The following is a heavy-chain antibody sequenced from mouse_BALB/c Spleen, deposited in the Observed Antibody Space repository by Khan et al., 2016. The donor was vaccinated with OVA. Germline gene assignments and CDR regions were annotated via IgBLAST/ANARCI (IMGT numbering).Heavy chain of an antibody. CDR3: ARYDSSPYYAMDY. J-gene: IGHJ4*01. CDR2: LNPYNDGA. CDR1: GYTFTNYV. V-gene: IGHV1S136*01. Sequence: VQLKQSGPELVKPGTSVKMSCKASGYTFTNYVMHWVKQKPGQGLEWIGYLNPYNDGAIYNEKFRGKATLNSDKSSSTAYIELSSLTSEDSAVYYCARYDSSPYYAMDYWGQGTSVTVSS. D-gene: IGHD1-1*01.